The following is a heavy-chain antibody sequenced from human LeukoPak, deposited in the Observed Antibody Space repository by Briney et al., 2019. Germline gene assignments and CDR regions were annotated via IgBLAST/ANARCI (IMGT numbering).Heavy chain of an antibody. J-gene: IGHJ4*02. CDR1: GGTFNSYA. V-gene: IGHV1-69*06. CDR3: ARSPRKPNGENYFDY. D-gene: IGHD3-10*01. Sequence: ASVKVSFKASGGTFNSYAISWVRQAPGQGLEWMGGIIPIFGTANYAQKFQGRVTITADKSTSTAYMELSSLRSEDTAVYYCARSPRKPNGENYFDYWGQGSLVTVSS. CDR2: IIPIFGTA.